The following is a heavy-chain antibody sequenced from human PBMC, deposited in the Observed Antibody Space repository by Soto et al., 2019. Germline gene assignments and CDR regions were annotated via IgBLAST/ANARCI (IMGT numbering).Heavy chain of an antibody. J-gene: IGHJ4*02. V-gene: IGHV5-10-1*01. CDR1: GYSFTSYW. Sequence: HGESLKISCRGSGYSFTSYWISWVRQMPGKGLEWMGRIDPSDSYTNYSPSFQGHVTISADKSISTAYLQWSSLKASDTAMYYCARRSLGVAGTGPSVDYWGQGTLVTVSS. D-gene: IGHD6-19*01. CDR2: IDPSDSYT. CDR3: ARRSLGVAGTGPSVDY.